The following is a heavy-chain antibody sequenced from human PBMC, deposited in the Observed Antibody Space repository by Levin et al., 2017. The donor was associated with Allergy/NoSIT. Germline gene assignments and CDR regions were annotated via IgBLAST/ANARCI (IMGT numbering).Heavy chain of an antibody. CDR2: IYYTGST. CDR3: ARVFGYGHYFFDY. J-gene: IGHJ4*02. CDR1: GGSISSGGYY. V-gene: IGHV4-31*03. D-gene: IGHD4-17*01. Sequence: SETLSLTCTVSGGSISSGGYYWSWIRQHPGKGLEWIGYIYYTGSTYYNPSLKSRVTISVDTSKNHFSLKLSSVTAADTAVYFCARVFGYGHYFFDYWGQGTLVTVSS.